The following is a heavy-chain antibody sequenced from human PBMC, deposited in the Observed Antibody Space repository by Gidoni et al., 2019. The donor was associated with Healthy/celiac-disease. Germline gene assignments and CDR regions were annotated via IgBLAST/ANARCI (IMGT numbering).Heavy chain of an antibody. Sequence: EVQLVESEGGLGQHGGSLRLSGAASGFTVSSNYMSWVRQAPGRGLAWVSVIHSDGSTYYAESVKGRFTISRHNSKNTLYLQMNSLRAEDTAVYYCARGVFYFDYWGQGTQVTVSS. CDR1: GFTVSSNY. CDR3: ARGVFYFDY. D-gene: IGHD3-10*01. J-gene: IGHJ4*02. V-gene: IGHV3-53*04. CDR2: IHSDGST.